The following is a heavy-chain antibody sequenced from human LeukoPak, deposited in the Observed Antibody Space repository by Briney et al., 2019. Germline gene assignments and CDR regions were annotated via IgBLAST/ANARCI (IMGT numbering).Heavy chain of an antibody. CDR1: GGSISSYY. CDR2: IYYSGST. D-gene: IGHD5-18*01. CDR3: ARALYSYGASFDY. J-gene: IGHJ4*02. V-gene: IGHV4-59*01. Sequence: SETLSLTCTVSGGSISSYYWSWIWQPPGKGLEWIGYIYYSGSTNYNPSLKSRVTISVDTSKNQFSLKLSSVTAADTAVYYCARALYSYGASFDYWGQGTLVTVSS.